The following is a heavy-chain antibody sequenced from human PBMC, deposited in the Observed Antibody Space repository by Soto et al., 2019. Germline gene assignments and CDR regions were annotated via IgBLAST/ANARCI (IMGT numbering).Heavy chain of an antibody. Sequence: SETLSLTCAVHGVSLSGYYWTWIRRPPGKGLEWIGEINHTGGTNYNPSLKSRLTMSMDTSKSHFSLKLSSVSAADTAVYYCARGLKRYYYQISGHYSHYFDYWGQGALVTVSS. V-gene: IGHV4-34*01. CDR2: INHTGGT. D-gene: IGHD3-22*01. J-gene: IGHJ4*02. CDR1: GVSLSGYY. CDR3: ARGLKRYYYQISGHYSHYFDY.